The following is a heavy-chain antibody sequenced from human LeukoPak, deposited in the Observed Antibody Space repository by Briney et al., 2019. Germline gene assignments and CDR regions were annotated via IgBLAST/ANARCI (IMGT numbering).Heavy chain of an antibody. V-gene: IGHV5-51*01. CDR1: GYSFITYR. D-gene: IGHD1-20*01. CDR2: IYPGDSDT. Sequence: GESLKISCKGSGYSFITYRIGWVRQMPGKGLEWMGIIYPGDSDTRYSPSFQGQVTISADKSISTAYLQWSSLKASDTAMYYCARQLHVRGLTAWYFDLWGRGTLVTVSS. J-gene: IGHJ2*01. CDR3: ARQLHVRGLTAWYFDL.